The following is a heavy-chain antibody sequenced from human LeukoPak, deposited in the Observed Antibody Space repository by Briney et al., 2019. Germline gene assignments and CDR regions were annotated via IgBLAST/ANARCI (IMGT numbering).Heavy chain of an antibody. V-gene: IGHV4-31*03. CDR2: IYYSGST. CDR1: DVSLNSSRYS. D-gene: IGHD1-26*01. Sequence: SETLSLTCTVSDVSLNSSRYSWGWIRQPPGKGLEWIGYIYYSGSTYYNPSLKSRVTISVDTSKNQFSLKLSSVTAADTAVYYCARDSPALYGSGMDVWGQGTTVTVSS. J-gene: IGHJ6*02. CDR3: ARDSPALYGSGMDV.